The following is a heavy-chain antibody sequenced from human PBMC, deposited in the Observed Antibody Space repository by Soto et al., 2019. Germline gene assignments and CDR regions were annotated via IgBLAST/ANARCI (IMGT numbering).Heavy chain of an antibody. Sequence: QVQLVESGGGVVQPGRSLRLSCAASGFTFSSYGMHWVRQAPGKGLEWVAVIWYDGSNKYYADSVKGRFTISRDNSKNTLYLQMNSLRAEDTAVYYGARDNSSSWYGQTNWFDPWGQGTLVTVSS. CDR2: IWYDGSNK. CDR1: GFTFSSYG. V-gene: IGHV3-33*01. J-gene: IGHJ5*02. CDR3: ARDNSSSWYGQTNWFDP. D-gene: IGHD6-13*01.